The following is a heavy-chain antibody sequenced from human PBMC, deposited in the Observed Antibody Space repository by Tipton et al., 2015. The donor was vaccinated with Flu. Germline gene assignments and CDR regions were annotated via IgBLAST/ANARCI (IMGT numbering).Heavy chain of an antibody. Sequence: GLVKPSETLSLTCSVSGYSIRSAYYWGWVRRPPGKGLEWIGTIYHSGTTYYNPSLKSRLTISVDTSKNQFSLRLSSVTAADTAVYYCARQVYSNYVSDPKSWFDPWGQGILVTVSS. CDR2: IYHSGTT. D-gene: IGHD4-11*01. CDR1: GYSIRSAYY. V-gene: IGHV4-38-2*01. J-gene: IGHJ5*02. CDR3: ARQVYSNYVSDPKSWFDP.